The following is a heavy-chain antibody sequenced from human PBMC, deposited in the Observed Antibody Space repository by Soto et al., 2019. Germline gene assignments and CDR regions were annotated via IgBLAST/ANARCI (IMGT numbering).Heavy chain of an antibody. D-gene: IGHD3-3*01. CDR1: GGTFSSYT. Sequence: GASVKVSCKASGGTFSSYTISWVRQAPGQGLEWMGRIIPILGIANYAQKFQGRVTITADKSTSTAYMELSSLRSEGTAVYYCARVPSTTIFGALDAFDIWGQGTMVTVSS. CDR3: ARVPSTTIFGALDAFDI. CDR2: IIPILGIA. V-gene: IGHV1-69*02. J-gene: IGHJ3*02.